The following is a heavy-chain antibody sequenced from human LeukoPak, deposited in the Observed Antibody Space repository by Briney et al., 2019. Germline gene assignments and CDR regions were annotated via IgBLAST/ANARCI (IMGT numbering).Heavy chain of an antibody. Sequence: GGSLRLSCAASGFTFSSYWMHWVRQAPGKGLVWVSRINSDGSSTSYADSVKGRFTFSRDNSKNTLYLQMNSLRAEDTAIYYCAKASVGGNSYFSYWGQGTQVTVSS. CDR2: INSDGSST. D-gene: IGHD3-16*01. V-gene: IGHV3-74*01. CDR1: GFTFSSYW. CDR3: AKASVGGNSYFSY. J-gene: IGHJ4*02.